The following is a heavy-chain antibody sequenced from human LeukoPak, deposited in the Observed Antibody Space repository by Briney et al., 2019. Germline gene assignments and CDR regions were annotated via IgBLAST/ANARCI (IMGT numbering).Heavy chain of an antibody. V-gene: IGHV4-59*12. Sequence: SETLSLTCTVSGGSISSYYWSWIRQPPGKGLEWIGYIYYSGSTNYNPSLKSRVTISVDTSKNQFSLKLSSVTAADTAVYYCARRRLLWFGEQGAFDIWGQGTMVTVSS. CDR3: ARRRLLWFGEQGAFDI. D-gene: IGHD3-10*01. CDR1: GGSISSYY. J-gene: IGHJ3*02. CDR2: IYYSGST.